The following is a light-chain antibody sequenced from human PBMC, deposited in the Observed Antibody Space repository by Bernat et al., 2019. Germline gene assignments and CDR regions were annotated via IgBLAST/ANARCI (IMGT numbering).Light chain of an antibody. CDR3: YSWTTNYVYV. V-gene: IGLV2-14*01. J-gene: IGLJ1*01. CDR2: DVS. Sequence: QSALTQPASVSGYPGQSITISCTGTSSDVGGFNYVSWYQHHPGKAPKLMISDVSNRPSGVSNRFSGTKSGNTASLTISGLQAEDEADYYCYSWTTNYVYVFGTGTKVTVL. CDR1: SSDVGGFNY.